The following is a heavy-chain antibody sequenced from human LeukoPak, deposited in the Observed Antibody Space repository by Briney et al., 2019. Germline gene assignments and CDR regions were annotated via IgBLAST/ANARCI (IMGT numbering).Heavy chain of an antibody. V-gene: IGHV3-30*18. Sequence: GGSLRLSCAASGFTLSSYWMHWVRQAPGKGLEWVAVISYDGSNKYYADSVKGRFTISRDNSKNTLYLQMNSLRAEDTAVYYCAKERNYGDYLDAFDIWGQGTMVTVSS. CDR2: ISYDGSNK. CDR3: AKERNYGDYLDAFDI. CDR1: GFTLSSYW. J-gene: IGHJ3*02. D-gene: IGHD4-17*01.